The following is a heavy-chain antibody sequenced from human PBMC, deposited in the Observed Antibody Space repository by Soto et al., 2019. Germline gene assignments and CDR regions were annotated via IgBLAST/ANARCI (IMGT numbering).Heavy chain of an antibody. CDR3: VKDLWGIAVAPY. Sequence: GASVKVSCKASGYIFTNYYMHWVRQAPGQGLEWMGTINAGGGYTTYAQRFQGRFTISRDNSKNTLYLQMSSLRAEDTAVYYCVKDLWGIAVAPYWGQGTLVTVSS. D-gene: IGHD6-19*01. CDR2: INAGGGYT. V-gene: IGHV1-46*01. J-gene: IGHJ4*02. CDR1: GYIFTNYY.